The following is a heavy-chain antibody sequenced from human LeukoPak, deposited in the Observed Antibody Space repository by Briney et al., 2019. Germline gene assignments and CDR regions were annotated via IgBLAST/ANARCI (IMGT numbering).Heavy chain of an antibody. D-gene: IGHD6-19*01. CDR1: GFTFSSYA. CDR2: ISGSGGST. J-gene: IGHJ4*02. Sequence: PGGSLRLSCAASGFTFSSYAMSWVRQAPGKGLEWVSAISGSGGSTYYADSVKGRFTISRDNSKNTLYLQMNSLRAEDTAVYYCARYSSGWSEGYYFDYWGQGTLVTVSS. V-gene: IGHV3-23*01. CDR3: ARYSSGWSEGYYFDY.